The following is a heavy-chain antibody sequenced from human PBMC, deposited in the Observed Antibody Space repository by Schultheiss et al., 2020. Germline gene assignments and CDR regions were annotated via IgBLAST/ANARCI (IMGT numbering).Heavy chain of an antibody. J-gene: IGHJ6*02. V-gene: IGHV5-51*01. D-gene: IGHD2-2*01. CDR3: ARQSIVVVPAATSGYYYYYGMDV. CDR2: IYPGDSDT. CDR1: GYSFTSYW. Sequence: GESLKISCKGSGYSFTSYWIGWVRQMPGKGLEWMGIIYPGDSDTRYSPSFQGQVTISADKSISTAYLQWSSLKASDTAMYYCARQSIVVVPAATSGYYYYYGMDVWGQGTTGTVSS.